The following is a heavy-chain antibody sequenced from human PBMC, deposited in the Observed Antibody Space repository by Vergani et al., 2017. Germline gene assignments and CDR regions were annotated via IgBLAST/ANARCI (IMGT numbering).Heavy chain of an antibody. CDR1: GFPFSSYG. V-gene: IGHV3-30*18. Sequence: QVQLVESGGGVVQPGRSLRLSCAASGFPFSSYGMHWVRQAPGKGLEWVAVISYDGSNKYYADSVKGRFTISRDNSKNTLYLQMNSLRAEDTAVYYCAKDRRRVVVAATFDYWGQGTLVTVSS. J-gene: IGHJ4*02. D-gene: IGHD2-15*01. CDR3: AKDRRRVVVAATFDY. CDR2: ISYDGSNK.